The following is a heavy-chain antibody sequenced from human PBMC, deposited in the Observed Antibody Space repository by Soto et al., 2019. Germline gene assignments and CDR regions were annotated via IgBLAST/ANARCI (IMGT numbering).Heavy chain of an antibody. D-gene: IGHD3-10*01. CDR1: GFTFSSYW. CDR3: ARDETYYYGSGPV. J-gene: IGHJ4*02. CDR2: IKQDGSEK. Sequence: EVQLVESGGGLVKPGGSLRLSCAASGFTFSSYWMSWVRQAPGKGLEWVAIIKQDGSEKYYVDSVKGRFTISRDNAKNSLFLQMNSLRVEDTAVYYCARDETYYYGSGPVGGPGTLVTVSS. V-gene: IGHV3-7*01.